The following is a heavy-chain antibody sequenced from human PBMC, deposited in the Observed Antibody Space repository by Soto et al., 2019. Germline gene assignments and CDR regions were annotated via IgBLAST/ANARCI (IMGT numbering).Heavy chain of an antibody. CDR1: GFTFSSYA. CDR3: AKDGHYDILTGYYPWPAFDI. Sequence: GGSLRLSCAASGFTFSSYAMSWVRQATGKGLEWVSAISGSGGSTYYADSVKGRFTISRDNSKNTLYLQMNSLRAEDTAVYYCAKDGHYDILTGYYPWPAFDIWGQGAMVTVSS. D-gene: IGHD3-9*01. J-gene: IGHJ3*02. V-gene: IGHV3-23*01. CDR2: ISGSGGST.